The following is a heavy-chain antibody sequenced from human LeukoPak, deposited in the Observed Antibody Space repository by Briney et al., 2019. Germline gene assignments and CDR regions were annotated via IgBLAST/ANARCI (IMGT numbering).Heavy chain of an antibody. CDR3: ARPRGVAAAGPDAFDI. J-gene: IGHJ3*02. CDR1: GGSISSYY. Sequence: SETLSLTCTVSGGSISSYYWSWIRQPPGKGLEWIGYIYYSGSTNYNPSLKSRVTISVDTSKNQFSLKLSSVTAADTAVYYCARPRGVAAAGPDAFDIWGQGTMVTVSS. V-gene: IGHV4-59*08. D-gene: IGHD6-13*01. CDR2: IYYSGST.